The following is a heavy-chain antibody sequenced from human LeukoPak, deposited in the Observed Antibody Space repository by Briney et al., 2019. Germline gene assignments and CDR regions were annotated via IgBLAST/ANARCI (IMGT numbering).Heavy chain of an antibody. V-gene: IGHV1-8*01. Sequence: ASVKVSCKASGYTFTSYDINWVRQATGHGLEWMGWMNPNSGNTGYAQKFQGRVTMTRNTSISTAYMELSSLRSEDTAVYYCARALNGDDFWSGYPYYYYGMDVWGQGTTVTVYS. CDR3: ARALNGDDFWSGYPYYYYGMDV. J-gene: IGHJ6*02. D-gene: IGHD3-3*01. CDR2: MNPNSGNT. CDR1: GYTFTSYD.